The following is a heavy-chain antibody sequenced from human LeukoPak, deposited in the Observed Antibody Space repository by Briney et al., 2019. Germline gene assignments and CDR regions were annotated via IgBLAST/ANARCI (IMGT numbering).Heavy chain of an antibody. CDR2: ISWNSGSI. V-gene: IGHV3-9*01. D-gene: IGHD3-3*01. J-gene: IGHJ4*02. CDR1: GFTFDDHA. CDR3: AKAEGYDFWSGYYTFDY. Sequence: GRSLRLSCAASGFTFDDHAMHWVRQAPGKGLEWVSGISWNSGSIGYADSVKGRFTISRDNAKNSLYLQMNSLRAEDTALYYCAKAEGYDFWSGYYTFDYWGQGTLVTVSS.